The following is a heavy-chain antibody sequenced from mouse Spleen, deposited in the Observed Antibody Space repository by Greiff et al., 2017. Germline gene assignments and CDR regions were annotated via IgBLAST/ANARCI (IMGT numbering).Heavy chain of an antibody. V-gene: IGHV1S29*02. CDR3: ARQGANWDGYFDV. CDR1: GYTFTDYN. D-gene: IGHD4-1*02. Sequence: EVQLQQSGPELVKPGASVKISCKASGYTFTDYNMHWVKQSHGKSLEWIGYIYPYNGGTGYNQKFKSKATLTVDNSSSTAYMELRSLTSEDSAVYYCARQGANWDGYFDVWGAGTTVTVSS. J-gene: IGHJ1*01. CDR2: IYPYNGGT.